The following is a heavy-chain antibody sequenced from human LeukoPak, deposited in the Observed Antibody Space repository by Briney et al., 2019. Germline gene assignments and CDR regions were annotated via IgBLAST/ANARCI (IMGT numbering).Heavy chain of an antibody. J-gene: IGHJ4*02. CDR3: AKGRGTTVIAAANY. D-gene: IGHD4-17*01. CDR2: ISGTGGTT. Sequence: PGGSLRHSPAASGFTFSNYSMCWVRQAPGKGLEWVSTISGTGGTTYYADSVKGRFTISRDNSKNTLFLQFNSLRADDTAVYYCAKGRGTTVIAAANYWGQGTLVTVSS. V-gene: IGHV3-23*01. CDR1: GFTFSNYS.